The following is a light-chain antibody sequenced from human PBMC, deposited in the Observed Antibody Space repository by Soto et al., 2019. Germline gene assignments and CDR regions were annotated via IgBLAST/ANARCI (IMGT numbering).Light chain of an antibody. J-gene: IGKJ5*01. CDR3: QQYGNSPQIT. CDR1: QSVGKY. V-gene: IGKV3D-20*01. Sequence: IVLTQSPATLSLSPGERATLSCGASQSVGKYIAWYQQKPGLAPRLVIFDSSTRATGIPDRFSGSGSGTDFTLTISRLEPEDFAVYFCQQYGNSPQITFGQGTRLEIK. CDR2: DSS.